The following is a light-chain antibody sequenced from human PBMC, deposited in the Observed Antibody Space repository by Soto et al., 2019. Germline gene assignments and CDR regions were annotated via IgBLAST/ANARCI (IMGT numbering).Light chain of an antibody. CDR2: GAS. CDR3: QQYNTWPPVT. V-gene: IGKV3-15*01. Sequence: EIVMTQSQATLSVSPGERATLSCRASQSFSSNLAWYQQKPGQAPRLLIYGASTRATGIPARFSGSGSGTEFTLTISSLQSEDFAVYYCQQYNTWPPVTFGGGTKVEIK. CDR1: QSFSSN. J-gene: IGKJ4*01.